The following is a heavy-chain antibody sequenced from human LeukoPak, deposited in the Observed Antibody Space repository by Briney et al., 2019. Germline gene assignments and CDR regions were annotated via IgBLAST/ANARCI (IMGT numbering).Heavy chain of an antibody. CDR3: AKRSEFWHHYYFDY. D-gene: IGHD3-3*01. CDR2: IYYSGST. CDR1: GGSISSYY. Sequence: SETLSLTCTVSGGSISSYYWSWIRQPPGNGLEWIGYIYYSGSTNYNPSLKRRVIISVDTSKNQFSLKLSSVTAADTAVYYCAKRSEFWHHYYFDYWGQGTLVTVSS. J-gene: IGHJ4*02. V-gene: IGHV4-59*01.